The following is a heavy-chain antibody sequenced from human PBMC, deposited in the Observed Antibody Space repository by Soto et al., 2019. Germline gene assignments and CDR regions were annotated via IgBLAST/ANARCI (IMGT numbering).Heavy chain of an antibody. Sequence: GGSLRLSXAASGFTFSDYYMSWIRQAPGKGLEWVSYISRSSSYTNYADSVKGRFTISRDNAKNSLYLQMNSLRAEDTAVYYCARAEGSGSYHIPLQFGMDVWGQGTTVTVS. D-gene: IGHD3-10*01. J-gene: IGHJ6*02. CDR1: GFTFSDYY. V-gene: IGHV3-11*06. CDR3: ARAEGSGSYHIPLQFGMDV. CDR2: ISRSSSYT.